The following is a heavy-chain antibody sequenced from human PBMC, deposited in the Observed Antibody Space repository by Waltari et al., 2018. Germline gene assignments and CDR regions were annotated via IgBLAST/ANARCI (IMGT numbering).Heavy chain of an antibody. CDR1: GGPISRSSSYY. D-gene: IGHD2-8*02. J-gene: IGHJ5*02. V-gene: IGHV4-39*01. CDR3: ARLPAVVYAKIDP. CDR2: LYYNGTT. Sequence: LQLQESGPGLVKPSETLSLTCTVSGGPISRSSSYYWGWIRQPPWQGLEWIGSLYYNGTTYYNPALRSRVTISVDTPKNQFSLKLNAVTAADTAVYFCARLPAVVYAKIDPWGQGTLVTVSS.